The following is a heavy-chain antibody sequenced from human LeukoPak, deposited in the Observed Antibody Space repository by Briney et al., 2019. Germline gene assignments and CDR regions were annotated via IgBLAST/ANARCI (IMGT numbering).Heavy chain of an antibody. CDR2: INHSGST. D-gene: IGHD3-22*01. CDR3: ARGRVYYESSGYFFDY. J-gene: IGHJ4*02. CDR1: GGSFSGYY. Sequence: SETLSLTCAVYGGSFSGYYWSWIRQPPGKGLEWIGEINHSGSTNYNPSLMSRLTISADTSKNQFSLKLKSVTAADTAVYYCARGRVYYESSGYFFDYWGQGTLVTVSS. V-gene: IGHV4-34*01.